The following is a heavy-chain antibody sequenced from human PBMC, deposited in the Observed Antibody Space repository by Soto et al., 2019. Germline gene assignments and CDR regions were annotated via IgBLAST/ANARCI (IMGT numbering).Heavy chain of an antibody. Sequence: SETLSLTCTVSGGSISSSSYYWGWIRQPPGKGLEWIGSIYYSGGTYYNPSLKSRVTISVDTSKNQFSLKLSSVTAADTAVYYCARDRVSGYYYYGMDVWGQGTTVTVSS. CDR1: GGSISSSSYY. J-gene: IGHJ6*02. D-gene: IGHD2-8*01. V-gene: IGHV4-39*07. CDR2: IYYSGGT. CDR3: ARDRVSGYYYYGMDV.